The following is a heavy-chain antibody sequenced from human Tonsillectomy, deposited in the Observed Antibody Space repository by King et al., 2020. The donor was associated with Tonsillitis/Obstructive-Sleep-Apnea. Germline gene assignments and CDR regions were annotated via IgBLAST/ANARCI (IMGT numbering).Heavy chain of an antibody. CDR3: GRDYYDRSGYYHGYFQH. CDR2: SRPYNGDT. D-gene: IGHD3-22*01. Sequence: QLVQSGAEVKKPGASVKVSCKASGYTFTNYDISWVRQAPGQGLEWMGWSRPYNGDTNYAQKVQGRVTMTSDTSTSTAYMELRSLRSDDTAVYYCGRDYYDRSGYYHGYFQHWGQGTLVTVSS. V-gene: IGHV1-18*01. J-gene: IGHJ1*01. CDR1: GYTFTNYD.